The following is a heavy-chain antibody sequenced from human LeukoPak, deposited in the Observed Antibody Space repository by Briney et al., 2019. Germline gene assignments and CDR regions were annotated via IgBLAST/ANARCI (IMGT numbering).Heavy chain of an antibody. Sequence: PGGSLRLSCAASRFTFSSYAMGWVRQAPGKGLEWVSSIDHSGTFTYYADSVKGRFTVSRDTSKNMVFLQMNDLRPEDTAVYYCAKEQRIRHCSEGVCMEGYYFDYWGQGSLVTVSS. V-gene: IGHV3-23*01. J-gene: IGHJ4*02. CDR2: IDHSGTFT. CDR1: RFTFSSYA. CDR3: AKEQRIRHCSEGVCMEGYYFDY. D-gene: IGHD2-8*01.